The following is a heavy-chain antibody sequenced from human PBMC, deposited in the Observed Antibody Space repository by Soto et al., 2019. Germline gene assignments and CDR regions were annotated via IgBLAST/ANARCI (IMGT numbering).Heavy chain of an antibody. D-gene: IGHD3-3*01. V-gene: IGHV3-23*01. Sequence: EVELLESGGTLVQPGGSLRLSCSASGFSFVRYAMSWVRQAPGKGLEWIATISSSERSSSTYYIEAVKGRFTISRDDSKNTLFLQMNSLRADDTAVYYCATPRARDYDFWTGFHSWGQGTLVTVSS. CDR3: ATPRARDYDFWTGFHS. J-gene: IGHJ4*02. CDR2: ISSSERSSST. CDR1: GFSFVRYA.